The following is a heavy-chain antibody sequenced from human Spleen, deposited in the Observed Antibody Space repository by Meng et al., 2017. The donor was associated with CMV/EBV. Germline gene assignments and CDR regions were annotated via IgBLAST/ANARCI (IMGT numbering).Heavy chain of an antibody. CDR3: ARDYEGLGDV. CDR1: GFTFSTYS. Sequence: GESLKISCAASGFTFSTYSMNWVRQAPGKGLEWVSSISSSSSYIYYADSVKGRFTISRDNAKNSLYLQMNSLRVEDTAVYYCARDYEGLGDVWGQGTTVTVSS. J-gene: IGHJ6*02. CDR2: ISSSSSYI. V-gene: IGHV3-21*01. D-gene: IGHD3-3*01.